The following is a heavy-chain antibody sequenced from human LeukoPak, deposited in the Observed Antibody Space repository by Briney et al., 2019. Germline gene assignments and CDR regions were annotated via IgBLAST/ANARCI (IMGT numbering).Heavy chain of an antibody. Sequence: GGSLRLSCAASGFTVSDYSMTWVRQAPGKGLEWVSAISGSGSYTDYADSVKGRFTISKDNSKNTVYMRMSSLRAEDTALYYCAKRRYDSSGHFDSWGQGTLVTVSS. CDR2: ISGSGSYT. CDR3: AKRRYDSSGHFDS. CDR1: GFTVSDYS. J-gene: IGHJ4*02. V-gene: IGHV3-23*01. D-gene: IGHD3-22*01.